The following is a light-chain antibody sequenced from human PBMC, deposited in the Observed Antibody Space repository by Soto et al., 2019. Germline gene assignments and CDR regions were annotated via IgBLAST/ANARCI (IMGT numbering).Light chain of an antibody. CDR2: EGS. Sequence: QSALTQPASVSGSPGQSITISCTGTSSDVGSYNLVSWYQQHPGKGPKLMIYEGSKRPSGVSNRFSGSKSGNTASLTISGLXAEDEADYYCCSYAGGSTYVFGSGTKLTVL. J-gene: IGLJ1*01. CDR3: CSYAGGSTYV. V-gene: IGLV2-23*01. CDR1: SSDVGSYNL.